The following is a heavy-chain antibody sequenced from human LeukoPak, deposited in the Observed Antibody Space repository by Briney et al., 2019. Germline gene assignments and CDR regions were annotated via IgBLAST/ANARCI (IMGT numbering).Heavy chain of an antibody. Sequence: GASVKVSCKASGYTFTSYGISWVRQAPGQGLEWMGWISAYNGNTNYAQKLQGRVTMTTDTSTSTAYMELRSLRSDDTAAYYCATTDPHCSSTSCPKYFDYWGQGTLVTVSS. J-gene: IGHJ4*02. CDR2: ISAYNGNT. CDR1: GYTFTSYG. D-gene: IGHD2-2*01. V-gene: IGHV1-18*01. CDR3: ATTDPHCSSTSCPKYFDY.